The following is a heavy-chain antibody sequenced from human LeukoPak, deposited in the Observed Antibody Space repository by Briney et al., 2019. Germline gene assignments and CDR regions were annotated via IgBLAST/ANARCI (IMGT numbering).Heavy chain of an antibody. V-gene: IGHV1-2*02. CDR1: GYTFTGYY. J-gene: IGHJ6*03. CDR2: INPNSGGT. CDR3: ARDYRGYGSGSYYNVRSYYYYYMDV. D-gene: IGHD3-10*01. Sequence: GASVKVSCKASGYTFTGYYMHWVRQAPGQGLEWMGWINPNSGGTNYAQKFQGRVTMTRDTSISTAYMELSRLRSDDTAVYYCARDYRGYGSGSYYNVRSYYYYYMDVWGKGTTVTVSS.